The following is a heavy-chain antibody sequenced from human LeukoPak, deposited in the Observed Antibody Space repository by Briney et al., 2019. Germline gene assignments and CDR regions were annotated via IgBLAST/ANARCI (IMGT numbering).Heavy chain of an antibody. V-gene: IGHV3-23*01. Sequence: GGSLRLSCAASGFTFSSYAMTWVRRAPGKGLEWVSGISGSGGATYYADSVQGRFTISRDNSRNILYLQMNSLRDEDTALYYCAKDRIGVLPDAFDIWGQGTMVTVSS. J-gene: IGHJ3*02. CDR1: GFTFSSYA. D-gene: IGHD3-3*01. CDR3: AKDRIGVLPDAFDI. CDR2: ISGSGGAT.